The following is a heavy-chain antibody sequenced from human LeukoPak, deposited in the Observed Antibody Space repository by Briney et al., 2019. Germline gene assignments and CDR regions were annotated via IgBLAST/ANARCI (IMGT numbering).Heavy chain of an antibody. CDR2: ISSSSSYI. CDR1: GFTFSSYS. J-gene: IGHJ4*02. V-gene: IGHV3-21*01. CDR3: AAEMATIYAYFDY. D-gene: IGHD5-24*01. Sequence: GGSPRLSCAASGFTFSSYSMNWVRQAPGKGLEWVSSISSSSSYIYYADSVKGRFTISRDNAKNSLYLQMNSLRAEDTAVYYCAAEMATIYAYFDYWGQGTLVTVSS.